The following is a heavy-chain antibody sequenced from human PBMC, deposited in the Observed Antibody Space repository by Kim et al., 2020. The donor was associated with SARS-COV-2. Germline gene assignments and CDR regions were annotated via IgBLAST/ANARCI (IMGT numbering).Heavy chain of an antibody. Sequence: GGSLRLSCAASGFTVSSNYMSWVRQAPGKGLEWVSVIYSGGSTYYADSVKGRFTISRDNSKNTLYLQMNSLRAEDTAVYYCARAGRAILTGYYYYGMDVWGQGTTVTVSS. J-gene: IGHJ6*02. CDR2: IYSGGST. CDR3: ARAGRAILTGYYYYGMDV. CDR1: GFTVSSNY. D-gene: IGHD3-9*01. V-gene: IGHV3-53*01.